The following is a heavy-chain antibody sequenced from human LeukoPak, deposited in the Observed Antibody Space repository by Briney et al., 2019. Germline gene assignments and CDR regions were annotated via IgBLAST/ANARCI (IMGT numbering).Heavy chain of an antibody. CDR3: ARDYMAD. J-gene: IGHJ4*02. V-gene: IGHV3-7*01. Sequence: GGSLRLSCAASGFIFSTYWMNWVRQAPGKGLEWVANINQNGSETFYVDSVKGRFTISRDNAKNSLYLLMNSLRAEDTAVYYCARDYMADWGQGTLVTVLS. D-gene: IGHD5-24*01. CDR1: GFIFSTYW. CDR2: INQNGSET.